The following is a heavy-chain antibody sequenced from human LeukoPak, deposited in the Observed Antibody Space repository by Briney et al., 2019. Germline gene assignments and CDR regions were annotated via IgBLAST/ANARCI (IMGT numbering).Heavy chain of an antibody. CDR2: IYSGGSR. V-gene: IGHV3-53*01. Sequence: SGGSLRLSCAASGFTVSSNYMSWVRQAPGKGLEWVSVIYSGGSRYYADSVKGRFTISRDNSKNTLYLQMNSLRAEDTAVYYCAHSGGGWWYSGSYFGYWGQGTLVTVSS. J-gene: IGHJ4*02. CDR1: GFTVSSNY. CDR3: AHSGGGWWYSGSYFGY. D-gene: IGHD1-26*01.